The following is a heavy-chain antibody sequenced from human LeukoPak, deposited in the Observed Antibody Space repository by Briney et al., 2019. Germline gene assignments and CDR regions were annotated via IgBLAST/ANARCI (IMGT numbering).Heavy chain of an antibody. V-gene: IGHV3-11*01. Sequence: GGSLRLSCAASGFTFSDYYMSWIRQAPGKGLEWVSYISSSGTTIYYADSVKGRFTISRDNAKNSLYLQMNSLRAEDTAVYYCASRTYYDILTGRAPGAFDIWGQGTMVTVSS. D-gene: IGHD3-9*01. CDR1: GFTFSDYY. CDR3: ASRTYYDILTGRAPGAFDI. CDR2: ISSSGTTI. J-gene: IGHJ3*02.